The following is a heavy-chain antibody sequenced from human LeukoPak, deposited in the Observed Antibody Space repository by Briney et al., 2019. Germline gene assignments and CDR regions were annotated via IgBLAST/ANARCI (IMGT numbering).Heavy chain of an antibody. V-gene: IGHV3-74*01. CDR2: INSDVSST. CDR1: GFTFSISG. J-gene: IGHJ4*01. Sequence: PGGSLRLSCAASGFTFSISGMHWVRQAPGKGLVWVSLINSDVSSTWYADSVKGRFTISRDNAKSTVYLQMDSLRAEDTAVYYCLKDADYWGHGTRVTVSS. CDR3: LKDADY.